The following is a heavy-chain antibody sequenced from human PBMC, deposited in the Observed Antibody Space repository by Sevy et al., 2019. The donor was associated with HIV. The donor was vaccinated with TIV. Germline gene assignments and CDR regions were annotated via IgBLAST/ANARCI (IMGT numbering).Heavy chain of an antibody. CDR2: FYYSGST. CDR1: GGSISSYY. CDR3: ARVLYCSSTSCYNEGWFDP. Sequence: SETLSLTCTVSGGSISSYYWSWIRQPPGKGLEWIGYFYYSGSTNYNPSLKSRVTISVDTSKNQFSLKLSSVTAADTAVYYCARVLYCSSTSCYNEGWFDPWGQGTLVTVSS. J-gene: IGHJ5*02. V-gene: IGHV4-59*01. D-gene: IGHD2-2*02.